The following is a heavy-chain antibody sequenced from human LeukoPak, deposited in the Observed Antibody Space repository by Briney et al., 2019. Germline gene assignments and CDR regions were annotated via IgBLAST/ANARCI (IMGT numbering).Heavy chain of an antibody. J-gene: IGHJ4*02. D-gene: IGHD3-10*01. CDR3: ARAIRGSAVDTGDR. V-gene: IGHV3-7*01. CDR1: GFTFSSYW. CDR2: IKNDGREE. Sequence: PGGSLRLSCAASGFTFSSYWMRWVRQAPGKGLEGVANIKNDGREEYYVDSVKGRFTISRDNAKNSLFLQMNILTVEDTAVYYCARAIRGSAVDTGDRWGQGTLVTVSS.